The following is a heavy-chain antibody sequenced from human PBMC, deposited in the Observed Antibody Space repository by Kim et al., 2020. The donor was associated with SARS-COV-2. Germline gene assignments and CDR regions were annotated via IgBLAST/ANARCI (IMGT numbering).Heavy chain of an antibody. J-gene: IGHJ4*02. CDR3: AIEGCSSTSCYEGSDYFDY. D-gene: IGHD2-2*01. Sequence: GRFTISRDNSKNTLYLQMNSLRAEDTAVYYCAIEGCSSTSCYEGSDYFDYWGQGTLVTVSS. V-gene: IGHV3-30*02.